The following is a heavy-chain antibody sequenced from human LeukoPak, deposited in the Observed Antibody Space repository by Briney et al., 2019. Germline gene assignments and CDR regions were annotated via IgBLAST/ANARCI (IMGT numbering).Heavy chain of an antibody. D-gene: IGHD3-16*01. CDR2: ISYDGSNK. CDR3: ARASGGGFYYYYYMDV. Sequence: GGSLRLSCAASGITFSSYAMHWVRQAPGKGLEWVAVISYDGSNKYYADSVKGRFTISRDNPKNTLYLQMNSLRAEDTAVYYCARASGGGFYYYYYMDVWGKGTTVTISS. J-gene: IGHJ6*03. CDR1: GITFSSYA. V-gene: IGHV3-30*14.